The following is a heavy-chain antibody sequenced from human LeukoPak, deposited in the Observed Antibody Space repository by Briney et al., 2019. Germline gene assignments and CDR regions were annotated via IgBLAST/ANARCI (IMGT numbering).Heavy chain of an antibody. D-gene: IGHD5-12*01. CDR3: ARISGSDAFDI. V-gene: IGHV4-30-4*01. J-gene: IGHJ3*02. CDR2: IYYSGST. CDR1: GGSISSGHYY. Sequence: SQTLSLTCTVSGGSISSGHYYWSWIRQPPGKGLEWIGYIYYSGSTYYNPSLKSRVTISVDTSKNQFSLKLSSVTAADTAVYYCARISGSDAFDIWGQGTMVTVSS.